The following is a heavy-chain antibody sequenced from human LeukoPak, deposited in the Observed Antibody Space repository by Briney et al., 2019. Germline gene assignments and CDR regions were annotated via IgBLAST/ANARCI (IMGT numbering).Heavy chain of an antibody. CDR2: VYTFGST. CDR1: GGSISSFY. J-gene: IGHJ4*02. V-gene: IGHV4-4*07. Sequence: SETLSLTCTVSGGSISSFYWSWIWQPAGEGLEWIGRVYTFGSTHYNPSLKSRVIMSVDTSKNQFSLKLSSVIAADTAVYYCARVGGDGYNFDYWGQGTLATVSS. CDR3: ARVGGDGYNFDY. D-gene: IGHD5-24*01.